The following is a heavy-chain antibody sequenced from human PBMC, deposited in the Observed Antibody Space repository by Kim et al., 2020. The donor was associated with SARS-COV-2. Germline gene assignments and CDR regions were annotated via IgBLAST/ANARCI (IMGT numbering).Heavy chain of an antibody. CDR3: ARYSRGASGSYYFDY. J-gene: IGHJ4*02. CDR2: IYYSGST. V-gene: IGHV4-39*01. CDR1: GGSISSSSYY. D-gene: IGHD4-4*01. Sequence: SETLSLTCTVSGGSISSSSYYWGWIRQPPGKGLEWIGSIYYSGSTYYNPSLKSRVTISVDTSKNQFSLKLSSVTAADTAVYYCARYSRGASGSYYFDYWGQGTLVTVSS.